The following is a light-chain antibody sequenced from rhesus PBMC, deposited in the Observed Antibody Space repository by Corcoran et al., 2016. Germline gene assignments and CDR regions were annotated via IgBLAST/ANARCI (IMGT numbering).Light chain of an antibody. V-gene: IGKV1-28*03. J-gene: IGKJ4*01. CDR3: LQHNSYPLT. Sequence: DIQMTQSPSSLSASVGDTVTITCRASQGISSYLNWFQQKPGKAPKLLIYDESNLESGVPSRFSGSGSGTDFTLTISSLQPEDFAAYYCLQHNSYPLTFGGGTKVEIK. CDR2: DES. CDR1: QGISSY.